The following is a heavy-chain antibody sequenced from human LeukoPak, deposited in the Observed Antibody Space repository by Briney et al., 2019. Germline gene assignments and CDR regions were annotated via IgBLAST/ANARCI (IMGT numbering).Heavy chain of an antibody. Sequence: SETLSLTCTVSGGSISSYYWSWIRQPPGKGLEWIGYIYCSGSTNYNPSLKSRVTISVDTSKNQFSLKLSSVTAADTAVYYCARENPALDGYPDYWGQGTLVTVSS. CDR2: IYCSGST. J-gene: IGHJ4*02. CDR1: GGSISSYY. D-gene: IGHD5-24*01. V-gene: IGHV4-59*01. CDR3: ARENPALDGYPDY.